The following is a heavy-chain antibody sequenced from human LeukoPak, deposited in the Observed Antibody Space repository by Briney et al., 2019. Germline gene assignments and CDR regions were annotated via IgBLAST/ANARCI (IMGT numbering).Heavy chain of an antibody. V-gene: IGHV3-23*01. J-gene: IGHJ4*02. CDR3: AKKYSNSWPAFDY. CDR1: GFTFSSND. Sequence: GGSLRLSCADSGFTFSSNDMSWVRQAPGKGLEWVSGISGTDGSRSYADPVKGRFTISRDNSKNTLFLQMSSLRAEDTAVYYCAKKYSNSWPAFDYWGQGTLVIVSS. D-gene: IGHD4-11*01. CDR2: ISGTDGSR.